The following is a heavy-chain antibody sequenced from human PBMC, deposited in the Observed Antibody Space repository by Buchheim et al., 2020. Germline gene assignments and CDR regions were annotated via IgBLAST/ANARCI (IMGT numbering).Heavy chain of an antibody. V-gene: IGHV4-39*01. CDR3: ARQRSGWFDWFDP. D-gene: IGHD6-19*01. CDR2: NYYTGSA. J-gene: IGHJ5*02. Sequence: QLQLQESGPGLVKPSETLSLTCTVSGGSISSSSYCWGWVRQHPGKGLEWIGSNYYTGSAYHNPSLKSRVTVSVDTSKNQFSLRLSSVTAADTAVYYCARQRSGWFDWFDPWGQGTL. CDR1: GGSISSSSYC.